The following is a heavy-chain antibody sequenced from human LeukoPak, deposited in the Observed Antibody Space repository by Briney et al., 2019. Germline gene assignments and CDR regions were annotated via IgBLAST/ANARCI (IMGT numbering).Heavy chain of an antibody. Sequence: SETLSLTCAVSGYSISSGYYWGWIRQPPGKGLEWIGSIYHSGSTYYNPPLKSRVTISVDTSKNQFSLKLSSVTAADTAVYYCARHRRLKQYQPSWFDPWGQGTLVTVSS. D-gene: IGHD2-2*01. V-gene: IGHV4-38-2*01. J-gene: IGHJ5*02. CDR2: IYHSGST. CDR1: GYSISSGYY. CDR3: ARHRRLKQYQPSWFDP.